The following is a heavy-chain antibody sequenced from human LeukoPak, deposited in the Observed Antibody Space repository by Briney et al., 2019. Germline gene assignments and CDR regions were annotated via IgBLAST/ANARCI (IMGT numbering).Heavy chain of an antibody. Sequence: GGSLRLSCAASGFTFSIYSMNWVRQAPGKGLEWVSSISSSSSYIYYADSVKGRFTISRDNAKNSLYLQMNSLRAEDTAVYYSARVDPLTYCSGGSCYLGAFDIWGQGTMVAVSS. V-gene: IGHV3-21*01. CDR1: GFTFSIYS. D-gene: IGHD2-15*01. CDR2: ISSSSSYI. CDR3: ARVDPLTYCSGGSCYLGAFDI. J-gene: IGHJ3*02.